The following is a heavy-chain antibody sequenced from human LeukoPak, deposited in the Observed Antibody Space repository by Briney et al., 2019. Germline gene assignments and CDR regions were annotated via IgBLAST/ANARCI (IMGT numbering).Heavy chain of an antibody. CDR3: ARVPLYSIGWAIY. V-gene: IGHV1-2*02. CDR1: GCTLHDYY. D-gene: IGHD6-19*01. CDR2: INPHNGGT. Sequence: ASVKVSCKPSGCTLHDYYIHWVGPAPRQGLAWMGWINPHNGGTNYAQNFQGRVTMTRDTSISTAYMELSRLTADDTAVYYCARVPLYSIGWAIYWGQGNLVSASS. J-gene: IGHJ4*02.